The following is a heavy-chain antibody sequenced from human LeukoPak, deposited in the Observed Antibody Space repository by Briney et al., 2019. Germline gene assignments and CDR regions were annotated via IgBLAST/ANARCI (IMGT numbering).Heavy chain of an antibody. CDR1: GFTFSSYA. V-gene: IGHV3-23*01. CDR3: AKDIVVVPAAMGDFDY. D-gene: IGHD2-2*01. CDR2: ISGSGGST. Sequence: PGGSLRLSCAASGFTFSSYAMSWVRQAPGKGLEWVSAISGSGGSTYYADSVKGRLTISRDNSKNTLYLQMNSLRAEDTAVYYCAKDIVVVPAAMGDFDYWGQGTLVTVSS. J-gene: IGHJ4*02.